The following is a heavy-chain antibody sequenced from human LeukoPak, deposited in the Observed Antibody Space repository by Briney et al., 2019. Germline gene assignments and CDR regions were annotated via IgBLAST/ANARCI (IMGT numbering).Heavy chain of an antibody. J-gene: IGHJ4*02. CDR1: GGTFISYA. Sequence: VKFSCKASGGTFISYAFSWVRQAPGQGLEWMGGIIPIFGTANYAQKFQGRVTITTDESTSTAYMELSSLRSEDTAVYYCARAGDTAMDYFDYWGQGTLVTVSS. V-gene: IGHV1-69*05. D-gene: IGHD5-18*01. CDR3: ARAGDTAMDYFDY. CDR2: IIPIFGTA.